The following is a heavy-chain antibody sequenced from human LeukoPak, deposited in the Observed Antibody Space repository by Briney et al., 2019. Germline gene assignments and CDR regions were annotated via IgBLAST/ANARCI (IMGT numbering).Heavy chain of an antibody. CDR2: INPKTGDT. V-gene: IGHV1-2*02. CDR3: ARGYYGMDV. Sequence: LEWMGCINPKTGDTDSAQNFQGRVTMTRDTSITTVYMELSSLTSDDTAVYYCARGYYGMDVWGQGTTVTVSS. J-gene: IGHJ6*02.